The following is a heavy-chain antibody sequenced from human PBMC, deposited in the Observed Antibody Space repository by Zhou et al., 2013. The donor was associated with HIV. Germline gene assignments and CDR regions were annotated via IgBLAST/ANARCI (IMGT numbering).Heavy chain of an antibody. J-gene: IGHJ6*03. CDR3: AREIVDYTVDYNYMDV. CDR1: GYIFTSYG. Sequence: QVRLVQSGTEVKRPGSSVKVSCKASGYIFTSYGISWVRQAPGQGLEWMGWTSAYNGNTHYAQKLQGRVTMTTDTSTSTAYMELRSLRSDDTAVYYCAREIVDYTVDYNYMDVWGKGTTVTVSS. D-gene: IGHD1-26*01. V-gene: IGHV1-18*01. CDR2: TSAYNGNT.